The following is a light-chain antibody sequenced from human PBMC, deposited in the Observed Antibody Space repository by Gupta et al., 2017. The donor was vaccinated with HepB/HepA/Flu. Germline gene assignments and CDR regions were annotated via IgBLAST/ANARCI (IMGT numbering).Light chain of an antibody. CDR3: QQRRNWPIT. Sequence: EIVLTQSPATLSLSPGERATLSCRASQSVSSYLAWYQQKPGQAPRLLIYDTSNRATGIPARFSGSGSGTDFTLTISSLEPEYFAVYYCQQRRNWPITFGGGTKVEIK. CDR1: QSVSSY. J-gene: IGKJ4*01. CDR2: DTS. V-gene: IGKV3-11*01.